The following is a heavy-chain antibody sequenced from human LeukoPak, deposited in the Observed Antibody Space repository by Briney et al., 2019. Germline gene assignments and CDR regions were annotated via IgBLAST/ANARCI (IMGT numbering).Heavy chain of an antibody. CDR1: GFTFSSYA. V-gene: IGHV3-23*01. Sequence: GGSLRLSCAASGFTFSSYAMSWVRQAPGKGLEWVSAISGSGGSTYYADSVKGRFTISRDNSKNTLYLQMNSLRTEDTAVYYCAKGRVGANGYYYYGMDVWGQGTTVTVSS. D-gene: IGHD1-26*01. J-gene: IGHJ6*02. CDR3: AKGRVGANGYYYYGMDV. CDR2: ISGSGGST.